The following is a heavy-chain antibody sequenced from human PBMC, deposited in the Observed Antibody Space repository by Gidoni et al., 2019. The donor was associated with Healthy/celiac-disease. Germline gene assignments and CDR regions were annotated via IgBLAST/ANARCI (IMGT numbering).Heavy chain of an antibody. J-gene: IGHJ4*02. CDR2: ISSSSTI. CDR1: GFTFSSYS. V-gene: IGHV3-48*02. CDR3: ARDPWSGTEIDY. D-gene: IGHD6-13*01. Sequence: EVQLVESGGGLVQPGGSLRLSCAASGFTFSSYSMNWVRQAPGKGLEWVSYISSSSTIYYADSVKGRFTISRDNAKNSLYLQMNSLRDEDTAVYYCARDPWSGTEIDYWGQGTLVTVSS.